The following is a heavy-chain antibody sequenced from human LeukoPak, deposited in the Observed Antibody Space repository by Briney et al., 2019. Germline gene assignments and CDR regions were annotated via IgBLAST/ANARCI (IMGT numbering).Heavy chain of an antibody. CDR3: TRDLRNRITVFGVVCYYMDV. Sequence: GGSLRLSCAASGFTFSSYWMSWVRQAPGKGLEWVGFIRSKAYGGTTEYAASVKGRFTISRDDSKSIAYLQMNSLKTEDTAVYYCTRDLRNRITVFGVVCYYMDVWGKGTTVTVSS. CDR1: GFTFSSYW. J-gene: IGHJ6*03. D-gene: IGHD3-3*01. V-gene: IGHV3-49*04. CDR2: IRSKAYGGTT.